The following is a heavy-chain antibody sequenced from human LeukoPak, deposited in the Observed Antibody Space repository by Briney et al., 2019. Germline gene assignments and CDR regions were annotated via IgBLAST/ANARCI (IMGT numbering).Heavy chain of an antibody. Sequence: GGSLRLSCVASGFTFSNYWMHWVRQAPGKGLVWVSRTNGDGNSITYADSVKGRFIISRDNAKNTVYLQMSSLRVEDTAVYYCATTTVTTGPWGQGTLVTVSS. CDR2: TNGDGNSI. J-gene: IGHJ5*02. V-gene: IGHV3-74*03. CDR1: GFTFSNYW. CDR3: ATTTVTTGP. D-gene: IGHD4-17*01.